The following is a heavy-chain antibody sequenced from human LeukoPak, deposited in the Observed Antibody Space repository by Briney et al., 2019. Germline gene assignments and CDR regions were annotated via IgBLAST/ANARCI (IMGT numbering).Heavy chain of an antibody. V-gene: IGHV3-7*01. CDR3: AWSITMVRGVIMGYYYYYMDV. CDR2: IKQDGSEK. CDR1: GFTFSSYW. J-gene: IGHJ6*03. Sequence: PGGSLRLSCAASGFTFSSYWMSWVRQAPGKGLEWVANIKQDGSEKYYVDSVKGRFTISRDNAKNSLYLQMNSLRAEDTAVYYCAWSITMVRGVIMGYYYYYMDVWGKGTTVTVSS. D-gene: IGHD3-10*01.